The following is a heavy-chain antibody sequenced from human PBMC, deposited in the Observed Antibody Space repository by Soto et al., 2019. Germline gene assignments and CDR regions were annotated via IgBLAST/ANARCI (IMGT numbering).Heavy chain of an antibody. J-gene: IGHJ4*02. CDR2: ISYDGSNK. Sequence: QVQLVESGGGVVQPGRSLRLSCAASGFTFSSYGMHWVRQAPGKGLEWVAVISYDGSNKYYADSVKGRFTISRDNSKNTLYLQMNSLRAEDTAVYYWAHGRGYFDYWGQGTLVTVAS. CDR3: AHGRGYFDY. V-gene: IGHV3-30*03. CDR1: GFTFSSYG. D-gene: IGHD1-26*01.